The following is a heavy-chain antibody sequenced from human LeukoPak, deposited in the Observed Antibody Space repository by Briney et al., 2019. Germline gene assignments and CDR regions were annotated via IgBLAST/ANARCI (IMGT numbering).Heavy chain of an antibody. CDR2: INPNSGGT. Sequence: ASVKVSCKASGYTFTGYYMHWVRQAPGQGLEWMGWINPNSGGTNYAQKFQGWVTMTRDTSTSTAYMELRSLRSDDTAVYYCARTFDRIAVAGRFGDYWGQGTLVTVSS. CDR1: GYTFTGYY. CDR3: ARTFDRIAVAGRFGDY. D-gene: IGHD6-19*01. J-gene: IGHJ4*02. V-gene: IGHV1-2*04.